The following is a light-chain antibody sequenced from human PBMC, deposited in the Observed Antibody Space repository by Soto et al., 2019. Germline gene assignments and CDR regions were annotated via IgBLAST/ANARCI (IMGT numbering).Light chain of an antibody. CDR2: GNT. J-gene: IGLJ1*01. Sequence: QAVVTQPPSVSGAPGQRVTISCTGSSSNIGSTYDVQWYQQLPGTAPKLLIHGNTDRPSGVPDRFSGSKSGTSASLAITVLQADDEADYYCQSYDDSLSGHYVFGTGTKVTVL. CDR1: SSNIGSTYD. V-gene: IGLV1-40*01. CDR3: QSYDDSLSGHYV.